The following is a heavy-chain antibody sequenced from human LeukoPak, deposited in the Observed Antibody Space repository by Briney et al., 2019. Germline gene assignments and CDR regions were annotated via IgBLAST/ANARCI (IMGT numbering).Heavy chain of an antibody. J-gene: IGHJ3*02. CDR3: ARTAYLPDQLLFAFDI. V-gene: IGHV1-69*05. CDR2: IIPIFGTA. D-gene: IGHD2-2*01. Sequence: ASVEVSCKASGGTFSSYAISWVRQAPGQGLEWMGGIIPIFGTANYAQKFQDRVTITTDESTSTAYMELSSLRSEDTAVYYCARTAYLPDQLLFAFDIWGQGTMVTVSS. CDR1: GGTFSSYA.